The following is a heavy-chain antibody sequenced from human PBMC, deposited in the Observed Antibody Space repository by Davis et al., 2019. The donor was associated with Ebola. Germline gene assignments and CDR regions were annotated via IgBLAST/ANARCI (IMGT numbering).Heavy chain of an antibody. CDR1: GDTLTSYA. CDR3: AHLGPQRYCSGGGCHGYLDY. CDR2: IIPVFRTA. J-gene: IGHJ4*02. D-gene: IGHD2-15*01. V-gene: IGHV1-69*13. Sequence: SVKVSCKAVGDTLTSYAMTWVRQAPGQGLEWMGGIIPVFRTANYAQKFQGRVTITADESTHTGYMELNGLRPEDTAVYYCAHLGPQRYCSGGGCHGYLDYWGQGTMVTVSS.